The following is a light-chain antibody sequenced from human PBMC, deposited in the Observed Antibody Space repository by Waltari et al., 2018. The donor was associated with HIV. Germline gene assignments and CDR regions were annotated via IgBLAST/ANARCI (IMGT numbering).Light chain of an antibody. CDR2: SNS. CDR3: ATWDDTLDGPV. J-gene: IGLJ3*02. CDR1: TSNIGSNS. V-gene: IGLV1-44*01. Sequence: QSVLTQSPSASGTPGQRVTISCSGGTSNIGSNSVSWYQQVPGTAPKLFMFSNSWRPSGVPDRFSGSKSGTSASLAISGLQSEDEADYDGATWDDTLDGPVFGGGTRLTVL.